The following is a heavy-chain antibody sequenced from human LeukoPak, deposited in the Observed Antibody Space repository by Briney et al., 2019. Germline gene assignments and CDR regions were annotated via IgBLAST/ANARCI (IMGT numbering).Heavy chain of an antibody. CDR3: AKDRNIVVVPAAIPDY. V-gene: IGHV3-30*02. Sequence: GGSLRLSCAASGFTFSSYGMHWVRQAPGKGLEWVAFIRYDGSNKYYADSVKGRFTISRDNSKNTLYLQMNSLRAEDTAVYYCAKDRNIVVVPAAIPDYWGQGTLVTVSS. CDR2: IRYDGSNK. J-gene: IGHJ4*02. CDR1: GFTFSSYG. D-gene: IGHD2-2*02.